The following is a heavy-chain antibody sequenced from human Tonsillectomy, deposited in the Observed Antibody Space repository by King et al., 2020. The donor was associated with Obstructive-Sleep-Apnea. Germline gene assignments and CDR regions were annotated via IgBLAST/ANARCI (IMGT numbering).Heavy chain of an antibody. CDR1: GGSIISTTYY. CDR2: ISYSGST. CDR3: ARPAYCGGDCYSYGAFDI. V-gene: IGHV4-39*07. J-gene: IGHJ3*02. D-gene: IGHD2-21*02. Sequence: QLQESGPGLVKPSETLSLTCTVSGGSIISTTYYWGWIRQPPGKGLEWIASISYSGSTYYNPSLQIRVTISVDTSKNQFSLKLTSVTAADTAVYYCARPAYCGGDCYSYGAFDIWGQGTMVTVSS.